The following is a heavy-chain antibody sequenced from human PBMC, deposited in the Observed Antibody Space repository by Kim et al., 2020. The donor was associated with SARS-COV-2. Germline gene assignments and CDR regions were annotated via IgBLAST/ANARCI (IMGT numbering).Heavy chain of an antibody. D-gene: IGHD6-19*01. CDR2: ICRGGGEI. V-gene: IGHV3-43*02. CDR3: VRGQQWLIKN. J-gene: IGHJ4*02. CDR1: GFTFDDYA. Sequence: GSLRLSCAASGFTFDDYAIQWVRQVPGKGLEWVSLICRGGGEIKYADSVKGRFTISRDNSKKSVYLQMNSLRSEDTALYYCVRGQQWLIKNWGQGTQVTVSS.